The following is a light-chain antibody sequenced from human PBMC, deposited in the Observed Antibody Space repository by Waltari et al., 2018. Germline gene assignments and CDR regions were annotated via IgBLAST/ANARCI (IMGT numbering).Light chain of an antibody. CDR2: DVT. V-gene: IGLV2-11*01. CDR1: RSDVGSYNF. J-gene: IGLJ3*02. Sequence: QSALTQPRSVSGSPGQSVTIPCTGTRSDVGSYNFVSWSKQHPGKAPKPMIYDVTQRPSGVPHRFSGSKSGNTASLTISGLQPEDEADYYCSSYAGSYTWVFGGGTKLTVV. CDR3: SSYAGSYTWV.